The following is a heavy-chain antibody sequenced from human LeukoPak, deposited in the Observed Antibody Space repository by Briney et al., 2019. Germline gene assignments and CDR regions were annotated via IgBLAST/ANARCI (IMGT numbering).Heavy chain of an antibody. V-gene: IGHV1-18*01. CDR3: ARDVGVVVPAAMAGTY. CDR1: GYTFTSYG. CDR2: ISGYNDNT. D-gene: IGHD2-2*01. J-gene: IGHJ4*02. Sequence: ASVKVSCKASGYTFTSYGFAWLRQAPGQGLQWIGWISGYNDNTDYAEAFQGRVTMTTDTSTSTAYMELRSLRSDDTAVYYCARDVGVVVPAAMAGTYWGQGTLVTVSS.